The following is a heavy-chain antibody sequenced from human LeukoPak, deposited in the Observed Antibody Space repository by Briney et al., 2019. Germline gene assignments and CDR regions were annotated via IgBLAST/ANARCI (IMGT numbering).Heavy chain of an antibody. CDR3: ARDLPTGSDYFDY. CDR2: IKQDGSEK. V-gene: IGHV3-7*01. CDR1: GFTFSTYW. D-gene: IGHD6-6*01. Sequence: QAEGSLRLSCAASGFTFSTYWMSWVRQAPGKGLEWVANIKQDGSEKYYVDSVKGRFTISRDNAKNSLYLQMSSLRADDTAVYYCARDLPTGSDYFDYWGQGTLVTVSS. J-gene: IGHJ4*02.